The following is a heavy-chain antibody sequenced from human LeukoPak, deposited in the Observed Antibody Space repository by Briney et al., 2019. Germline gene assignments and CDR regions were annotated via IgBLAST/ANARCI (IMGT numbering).Heavy chain of an antibody. CDR1: GGSINTYY. CDR2: IYYSGTT. V-gene: IGHV4-59*01. Sequence: TPSETLSLTCSVSGGSINTYYWTWIRLFPGKGLDWIGYIYYSGTTNYNPSLKSRVSMSVDTSRNQFSLRLSSVTAADTAIYYCARGTVQMGMGERFFDFWGQGTLVTVSS. CDR3: ARGTVQMGMGERFFDF. D-gene: IGHD3-16*01. J-gene: IGHJ4*02.